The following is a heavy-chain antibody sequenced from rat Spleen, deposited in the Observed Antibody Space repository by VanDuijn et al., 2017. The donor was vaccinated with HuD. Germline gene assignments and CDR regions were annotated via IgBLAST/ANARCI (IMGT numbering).Heavy chain of an antibody. CDR2: ISYDGSST. V-gene: IGHV5-29*01. CDR3: ARQNYGYNYVDY. Sequence: EVQLVESDGGLVQPGRSLKLSCAASGFTFSDYYMAWVRQAPTKGLEWVATISYDGSSTYYRDSVKGRFTISRDNAKSTLYLQMDSLRSEDTATYYCARQNYGYNYVDYWGQGVMVTVSS. CDR1: GFTFSDYY. J-gene: IGHJ2*01. D-gene: IGHD1-9*01.